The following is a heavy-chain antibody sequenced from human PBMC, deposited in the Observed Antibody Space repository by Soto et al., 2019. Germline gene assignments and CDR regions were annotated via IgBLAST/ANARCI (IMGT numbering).Heavy chain of an antibody. D-gene: IGHD4-17*01. CDR3: ARGMTTVTTFDY. V-gene: IGHV4-59*08. CDR2: IYYSGST. Sequence: SETLSLTCTVSGGSISSYYWSWIRQPPGKGLEWVGYIYYSGSTNYNPSLKSRVTISLDTSKNQFSLKLSSVTAADTAVYYCARGMTTVTTFDYWGQGTLVTVSS. J-gene: IGHJ4*02. CDR1: GGSISSYY.